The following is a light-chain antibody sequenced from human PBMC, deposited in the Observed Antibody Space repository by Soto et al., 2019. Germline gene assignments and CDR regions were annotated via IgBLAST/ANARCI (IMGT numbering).Light chain of an antibody. CDR1: QSVSSR. CDR2: GAS. J-gene: IGKJ5*01. Sequence: EIVITQSPCTLSLSPRERSTLSCRASQSVSSRLAWYQQKPGQAPRLLISGASSRATGIPDRFSGSGSGTDFTLTISRLEPEDFALYYCQHYVERSPITFGQGTRLE. CDR3: QHYVERSPIT. V-gene: IGKV3-20*01.